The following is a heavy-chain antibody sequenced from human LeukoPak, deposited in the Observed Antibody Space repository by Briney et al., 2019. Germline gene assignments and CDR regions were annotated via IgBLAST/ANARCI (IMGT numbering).Heavy chain of an antibody. Sequence: GGSLRLSCAASGFTFSSYEMNWARQAPGKGLEWVSYISSSGSTIYYADSVKGRFTISRDNAKNSLYLQMNSLRAEDTAVYYCAREACLEWLLLPGCFDLWGRGTLVTVSS. V-gene: IGHV3-48*03. CDR2: ISSSGSTI. CDR1: GFTFSSYE. J-gene: IGHJ2*01. CDR3: AREACLEWLLLPGCFDL. D-gene: IGHD3-3*01.